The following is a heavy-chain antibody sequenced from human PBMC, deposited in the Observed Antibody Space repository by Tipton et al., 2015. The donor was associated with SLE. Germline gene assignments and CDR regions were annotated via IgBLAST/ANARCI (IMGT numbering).Heavy chain of an antibody. V-gene: IGHV2-5*01. CDR2: IYWNDYK. D-gene: IGHD4-17*01. J-gene: IGHJ4*02. CDR1: GFSLSDGGEG. Sequence: LVKPTETLTLTCTFSGFSLSDGGEGVGWVRQPPGKALEWLALIYWNDYKRLRPSLKSRLTITKDTSRNRVVLTMTNMDPVDTATYYCAHRRRGDYVLDYWGQGNLVTVSS. CDR3: AHRRRGDYVLDY.